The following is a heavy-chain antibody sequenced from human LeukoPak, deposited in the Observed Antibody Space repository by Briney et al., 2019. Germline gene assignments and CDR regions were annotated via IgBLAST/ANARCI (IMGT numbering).Heavy chain of an antibody. CDR2: ISGSGGST. CDR3: ARLWFGELSYFDY. CDR1: GFTFSSYA. V-gene: IGHV3-23*01. Sequence: GGSLRLSCAASGFTFSSYAMSWVRQAPGKGLEWVSAISGSGGSTYYADSVKGRFTISRDNSKNTLYLQMNSLRAEDTAVYYCARLWFGELSYFDYWGQGTLVTVSS. J-gene: IGHJ4*02. D-gene: IGHD3-10*01.